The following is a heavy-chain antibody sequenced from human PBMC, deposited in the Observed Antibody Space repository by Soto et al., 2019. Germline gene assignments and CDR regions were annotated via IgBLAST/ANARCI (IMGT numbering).Heavy chain of an antibody. J-gene: IGHJ5*02. CDR3: ALEGGICSSTSCYSWFDP. Sequence: GSLRLSCAASGFTFSSYGMHWVRQAPGKGLEWVAVIWYDGSNKYYADSVKGRFTISRDNSKNTLYLQMNSLRAEDTAVYYCALEGGICSSTSCYSWFDPWGQGTPVTVSS. CDR2: IWYDGSNK. V-gene: IGHV3-33*01. CDR1: GFTFSSYG. D-gene: IGHD2-2*01.